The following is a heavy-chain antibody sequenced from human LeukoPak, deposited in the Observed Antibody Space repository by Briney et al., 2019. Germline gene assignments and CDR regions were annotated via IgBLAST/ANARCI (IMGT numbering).Heavy chain of an antibody. Sequence: GGSLTLSCVASGFDFNTYEMKWVRQAPGKGLGWVSSISSSSSYIYYADSVKGRFTISRDNAKNSLYLQMNSLRAEDTAVYYCARDSYSSTCGYWGQGTLVTVSS. V-gene: IGHV3-21*01. CDR1: GFDFNTYE. D-gene: IGHD6-13*01. CDR3: ARDSYSSTCGY. CDR2: ISSSSSYI. J-gene: IGHJ4*02.